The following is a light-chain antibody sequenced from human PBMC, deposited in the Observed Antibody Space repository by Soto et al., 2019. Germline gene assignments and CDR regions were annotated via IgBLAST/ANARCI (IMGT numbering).Light chain of an antibody. Sequence: DIQMTQTPSTLSASVGDRVTITCRASQNIATWLAWYQQKPGKAPKLLIYKASNLQSGVPSRFSGSGSGTEFTLSISSLQPDDLATYSWQQYSSFTTFGHGTKLDI. CDR2: KAS. J-gene: IGKJ1*01. V-gene: IGKV1-5*03. CDR3: QQYSSFTT. CDR1: QNIATW.